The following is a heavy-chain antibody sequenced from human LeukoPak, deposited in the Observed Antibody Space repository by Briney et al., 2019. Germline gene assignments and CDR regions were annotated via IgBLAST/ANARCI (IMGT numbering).Heavy chain of an antibody. CDR2: ISGSGGST. CDR3: AKGYCSSTSCYFLYFQH. V-gene: IGHV3-23*01. CDR1: GFSFTDAW. J-gene: IGHJ1*01. Sequence: PGGSLRLSCAASGFSFTDAWMSWIRQAPGKGLEWVSAISGSGGSTYYADSVKGRFTISRDNSKNTLYLQMNSLRAEDTAVYYCAKGYCSSTSCYFLYFQHWGQGTLVTVSS. D-gene: IGHD2-2*01.